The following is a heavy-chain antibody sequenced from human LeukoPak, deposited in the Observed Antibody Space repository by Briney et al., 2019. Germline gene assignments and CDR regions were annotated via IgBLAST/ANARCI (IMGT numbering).Heavy chain of an antibody. D-gene: IGHD4-17*01. CDR1: GYTFTSYY. J-gene: IGHJ4*02. Sequence: ASVKVSCKASGYTFTSYYMHWVRQAPGQGLEWMGIINPSGGSTSYAQKFQGRVTMTRDTSTSTAYMELRSLRSDNTAVYYCARAQPCGDYLGDYWGQGTLVTVSS. CDR3: ARAQPCGDYLGDY. CDR2: INPSGGST. V-gene: IGHV1-46*01.